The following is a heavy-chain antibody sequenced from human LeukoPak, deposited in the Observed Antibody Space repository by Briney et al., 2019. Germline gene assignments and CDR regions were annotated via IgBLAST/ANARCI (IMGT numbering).Heavy chain of an antibody. V-gene: IGHV3-23*01. CDR3: AKTHGDYYFDY. CDR1: GFTFSSYS. CDR2: ISGSGGST. J-gene: IGHJ4*02. D-gene: IGHD4-17*01. Sequence: GGSLRLSCAASGFTFSSYSMNWVRQAPGKGLEWVSAISGSGGSTYYADSVKGRFTISRDNSKNALYLQMNSLRAEDTAVYYCAKTHGDYYFDYWGQGTLVTVSS.